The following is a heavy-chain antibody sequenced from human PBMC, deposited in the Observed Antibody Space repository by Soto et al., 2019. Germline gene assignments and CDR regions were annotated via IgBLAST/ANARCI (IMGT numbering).Heavy chain of an antibody. J-gene: IGHJ4*02. Sequence: ASVKVSCKASGGTFSSYAISWVRQAPGQGLEWMGGIIPIFGTANYAQKFQGRVAITADESTSTAYMELSSLKASDTAMYYCATRQTRRGYSYGYLLFGYWGQGTLVTVSS. V-gene: IGHV1-69*13. CDR2: IIPIFGTA. CDR1: GGTFSSYA. D-gene: IGHD5-18*01. CDR3: ATRQTRRGYSYGYLLFGY.